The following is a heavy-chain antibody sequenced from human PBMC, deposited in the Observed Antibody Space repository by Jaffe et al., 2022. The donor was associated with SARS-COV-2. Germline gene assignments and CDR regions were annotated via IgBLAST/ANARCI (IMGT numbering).Heavy chain of an antibody. CDR2: VGTAGDP. D-gene: IGHD3-9*01. V-gene: IGHV3-13*05. J-gene: IGHJ6*02. CDR1: GFSFSHYD. Sequence: EVQLVESGGGLVQPGGSLRLSCAASGFSFSHYDMYWVRQGTGKGLEWVAGVGTAGDPYYAGSVKGRFTISRENAKNSLYLQMNSLRAGDTAVYYCARSRYLLSYGMDVWGQGTTVTVSS. CDR3: ARSRYLLSYGMDV.